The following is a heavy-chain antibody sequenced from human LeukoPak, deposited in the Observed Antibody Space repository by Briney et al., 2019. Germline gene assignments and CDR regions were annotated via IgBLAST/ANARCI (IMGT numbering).Heavy chain of an antibody. J-gene: IGHJ4*02. CDR2: INWNGGST. CDR3: AKGAYFGSGPGGGTFDS. CDR1: GITVSGNY. V-gene: IGHV3-20*04. D-gene: IGHD3-10*01. Sequence: GGSLRLSCAASGITVSGNYTSWVRQAPGKGLEWVSGINWNGGSTGYADSVKGRFTISRDNSRNTLYLQMNSLTTEDTAVYYCAKGAYFGSGPGGGTFDSWGQGSLVAVAS.